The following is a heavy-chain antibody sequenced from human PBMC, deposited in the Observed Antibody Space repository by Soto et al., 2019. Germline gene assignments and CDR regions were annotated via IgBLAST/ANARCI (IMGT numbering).Heavy chain of an antibody. CDR3: ARGGWGAMIVVVPFDY. D-gene: IGHD3-22*01. Sequence: PSETLSLTCTVSGGSISSYYWSWIRQPPGKGLEWIGYIYYSGSTNYNPSLKSRVTISVDTSKNQFSLKLSSVTAADTAVYYCARGGWGAMIVVVPFDYWGQGTLVTVPS. J-gene: IGHJ4*02. CDR1: GGSISSYY. CDR2: IYYSGST. V-gene: IGHV4-59*01.